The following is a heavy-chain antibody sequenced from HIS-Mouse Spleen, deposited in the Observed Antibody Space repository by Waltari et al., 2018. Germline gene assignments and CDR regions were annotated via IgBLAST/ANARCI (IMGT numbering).Heavy chain of an antibody. J-gene: IGHJ3*02. D-gene: IGHD3-22*01. CDR3: ARGPNDSSGYYYAFDI. V-gene: IGHV1-69*01. CDR1: GGTFSSYA. Sequence: QVQLVQSGAEVKKPGSSVKVSCKSSGGTFSSYAISWVRQAAGQGLEWMGGITPHFGQANYAQKFQGSVTITADESTSTAYMELSSLRSEDTAVYYCARGPNDSSGYYYAFDIWGQGTMVTVSS. CDR2: ITPHFGQA.